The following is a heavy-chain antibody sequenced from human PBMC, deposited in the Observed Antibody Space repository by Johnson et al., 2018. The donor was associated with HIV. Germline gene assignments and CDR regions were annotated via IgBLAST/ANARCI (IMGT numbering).Heavy chain of an antibody. CDR2: ISYDGSNK. D-gene: IGHD3-16*01. Sequence: QVQLVESGGGLVQPGRSLRLSCAASGFTFSSYAMHWVRQAPGKGPEWVAVISYDGSNKYYADSVKGRFTISRDNSKNTLYLQMNSLRAEDTAVYYCASLGLDLLVKAPLSVVFDAFDIWGQGTMVTVSS. CDR1: GFTFSSYA. J-gene: IGHJ3*02. CDR3: ASLGLDLLVKAPLSVVFDAFDI. V-gene: IGHV3-30-3*01.